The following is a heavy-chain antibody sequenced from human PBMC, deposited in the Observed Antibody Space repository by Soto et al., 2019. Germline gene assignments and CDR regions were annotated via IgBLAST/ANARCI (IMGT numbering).Heavy chain of an antibody. D-gene: IGHD6-13*01. CDR3: ARDEVAAAGKEGNWFDP. CDR2: INPSGGST. CDR1: GYTFTSYY. V-gene: IGHV1-46*03. J-gene: IGHJ5*02. Sequence: ASVKVSCKASGYTFTSYYMHWVRQAPGQGLEWMGIINPSGGSTSYAQKFQGRVTMTRDTSTSTVYMELSSLRSEDTAVYYCARDEVAAAGKEGNWFDPWGQGTLVTVSS.